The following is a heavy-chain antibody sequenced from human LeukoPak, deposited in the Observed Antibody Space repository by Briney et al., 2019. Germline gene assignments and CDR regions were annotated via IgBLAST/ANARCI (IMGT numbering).Heavy chain of an antibody. CDR3: ARPQGYYYDSSGYDAFDI. V-gene: IGHV4-59*12. Sequence: SETQSLTCTVSGGSISGYYWSWIRQPPGKGLEWIGYIYYSGSTNYNPSLKSRVTISVDTSKNQFSLKLSSVTAADTAVYYCARPQGYYYDSSGYDAFDIWGQGTMVTVSS. D-gene: IGHD3-22*01. J-gene: IGHJ3*02. CDR2: IYYSGST. CDR1: GGSISGYY.